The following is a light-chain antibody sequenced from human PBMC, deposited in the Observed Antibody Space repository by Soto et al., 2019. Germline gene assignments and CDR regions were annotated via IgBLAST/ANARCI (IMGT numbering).Light chain of an antibody. J-gene: IGKJ1*01. V-gene: IGKV1-9*01. Sequence: DIQLTQSPSFLSASVGDRVTITCRASQDIANYLAWYQQKPGKAPKLLIYAASTLQSGVPSRFSGSGSGTDFTLTISCLQSEDFATYYCQQYYSYPPWTFGQGTKVDIK. CDR3: QQYYSYPPWT. CDR1: QDIANY. CDR2: AAS.